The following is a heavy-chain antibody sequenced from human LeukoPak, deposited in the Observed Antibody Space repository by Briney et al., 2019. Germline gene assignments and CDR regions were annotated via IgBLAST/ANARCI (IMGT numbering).Heavy chain of an antibody. V-gene: IGHV3-66*02. CDR3: ARDNDYSGWFDP. CDR1: GFTVSSNY. J-gene: IGHJ5*02. Sequence: AGGSLRLSCAASGFTVSSNYMSWVRQAPGKGLEWVSVIYSGGSTYYADSVKGRFTISRDNSKNTLYLQMNSLRAEDTAVYYCARDNDYSGWFDPWGQGTQVTVSS. D-gene: IGHD4-11*01. CDR2: IYSGGST.